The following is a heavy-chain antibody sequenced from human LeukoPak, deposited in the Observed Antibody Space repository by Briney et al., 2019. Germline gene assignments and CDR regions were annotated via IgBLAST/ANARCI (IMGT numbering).Heavy chain of an antibody. Sequence: GGSLRLSCAASGFTFSSYAMTWVRQAPGTGLEWVSVIIGSGGSTYYADSVKGRFTISRDNSKNTLYLQMNSLRAEDTAVYYCARDRIGIFDWGQGTLVTVSS. J-gene: IGHJ4*02. V-gene: IGHV3-23*01. CDR1: GFTFSSYA. D-gene: IGHD3-3*01. CDR3: ARDRIGIFD. CDR2: IIGSGGST.